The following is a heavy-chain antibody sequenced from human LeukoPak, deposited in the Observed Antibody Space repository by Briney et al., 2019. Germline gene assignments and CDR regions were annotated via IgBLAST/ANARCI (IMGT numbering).Heavy chain of an antibody. Sequence: GASVKVSCKASGYTFTSYAMHWVRQAPGQRLEWMGWINAGNGNTKYSQKFQGRVTITRDTSASTAYMELSSLRSEDTAVYYCAEESELDHPYWFDPWGQGTLVTVSS. J-gene: IGHJ5*02. CDR2: INAGNGNT. CDR3: AEESELDHPYWFDP. D-gene: IGHD1-1*01. V-gene: IGHV1-3*01. CDR1: GYTFTSYA.